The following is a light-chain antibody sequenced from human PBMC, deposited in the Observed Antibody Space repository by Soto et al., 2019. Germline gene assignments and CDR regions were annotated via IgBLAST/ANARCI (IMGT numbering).Light chain of an antibody. CDR3: QQYGNLPIT. CDR2: GTS. J-gene: IGKJ5*01. V-gene: IGKV3-20*01. CDR1: QSVSSTY. Sequence: EIVLTQSPGTLSLSPGERATLSCRASQSVSSTYLAWYQQKPGKAPRLLIYGTSSRATGIQDTFSGSGSGTDFTFIINRLEPEDAPVYYCQQYGNLPITFGQGTRLEIK.